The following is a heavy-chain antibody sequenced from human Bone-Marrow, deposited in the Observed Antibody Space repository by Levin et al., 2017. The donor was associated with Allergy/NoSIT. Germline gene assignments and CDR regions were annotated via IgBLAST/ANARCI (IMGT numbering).Heavy chain of an antibody. V-gene: IGHV3-30*03. Sequence: GGSLRLSCAASGFTFSSYGMHWVRQAPGKGLEWVAVISYDGSNKYYADSVKGRFTISRDNSKNTLYLQMNSLRAEDTAVYYCARGKTVWDYWGQGTLVTVSS. CDR3: ARGKTVWDY. D-gene: IGHD3-16*01. CDR2: ISYDGSNK. J-gene: IGHJ4*02. CDR1: GFTFSSYG.